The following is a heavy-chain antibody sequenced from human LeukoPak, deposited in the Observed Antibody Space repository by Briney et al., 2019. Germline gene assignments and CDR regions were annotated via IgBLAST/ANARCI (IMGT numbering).Heavy chain of an antibody. Sequence: GESLKISCKGSGYSFTSYWIGWVRQMPGKGLEGIGIIYPGDSDTRYSPSFQGQVTISADTSISTAYLQWSSLKASDTAMYYCARHSFSSGWINWFDPWGQGTLVTVSS. CDR2: IYPGDSDT. J-gene: IGHJ5*02. CDR3: ARHSFSSGWINWFDP. V-gene: IGHV5-51*01. D-gene: IGHD6-19*01. CDR1: GYSFTSYW.